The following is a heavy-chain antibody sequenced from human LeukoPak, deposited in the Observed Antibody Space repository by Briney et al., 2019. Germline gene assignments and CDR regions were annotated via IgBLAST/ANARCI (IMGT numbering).Heavy chain of an antibody. Sequence: SETLSLTCTVSGGSISRSSYYWGWIRQPPGKGLEWIGSIYYSGSTYYNPSLKSRVTISVDTSKNQFSLKLSSVTAADTAVYYCARDNSGSYSLYYYYYMDVWGKGTTVTVFS. D-gene: IGHD1-26*01. V-gene: IGHV4-39*07. CDR2: IYYSGST. CDR3: ARDNSGSYSLYYYYYMDV. CDR1: GGSISRSSYY. J-gene: IGHJ6*03.